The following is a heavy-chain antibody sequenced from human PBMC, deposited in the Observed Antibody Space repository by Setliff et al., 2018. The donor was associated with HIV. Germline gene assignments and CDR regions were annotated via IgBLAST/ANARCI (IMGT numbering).Heavy chain of an antibody. V-gene: IGHV4-34*01. CDR3: ARHSPSDY. CDR2: VNRGRRT. CDR1: GGSFSDYY. J-gene: IGHJ4*02. Sequence: SETLSLTCALYGGSFSDYYRSWIRQPPGMGLEWIGEVNRGRRTNYNSSLKSRVTISIDTSRNQFSLTVSSVTAADTAVYYCARHSPSDYWGQGTLVTVSS.